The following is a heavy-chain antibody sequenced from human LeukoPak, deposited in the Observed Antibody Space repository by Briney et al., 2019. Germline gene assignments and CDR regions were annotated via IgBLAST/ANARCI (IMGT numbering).Heavy chain of an antibody. J-gene: IGHJ2*01. CDR1: NDSIHSYY. Sequence: SETLSLTCTVSNDSIHSYYWGWIRQPAGKGLEWIGRLYTSGTTDYNPSLKSLVSMLVDTSTNQFSLRLTSVTAADTAVYYCARGWDAANWYFDLWGRGTLVTV. CDR2: LYTSGTT. V-gene: IGHV4-4*07. D-gene: IGHD6-19*01. CDR3: ARGWDAANWYFDL.